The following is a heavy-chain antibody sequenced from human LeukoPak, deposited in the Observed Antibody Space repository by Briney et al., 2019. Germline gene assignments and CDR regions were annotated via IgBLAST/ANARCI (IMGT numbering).Heavy chain of an antibody. J-gene: IGHJ6*03. V-gene: IGHV4-4*07. CDR2: IYTSGST. Sequence: SETLSLTCTVSGDSISSYYWSWIRQPAGRGLEWIGRIYTSGSTNYSPSLKSRVTMSLDTSKNQFSLKLSSVTAADTAVYYCARTPTSRKRVLGGAAAGTNYYYYCYMDVWGKGTTVTISS. D-gene: IGHD6-13*01. CDR3: ARTPTSRKRVLGGAAAGTNYYYYCYMDV. CDR1: GDSISSYY.